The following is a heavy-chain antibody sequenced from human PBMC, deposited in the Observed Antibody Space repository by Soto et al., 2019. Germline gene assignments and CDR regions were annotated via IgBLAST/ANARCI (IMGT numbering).Heavy chain of an antibody. Sequence: QVQLQESGPGLVKPSGTLSLTCAVSGGSISSSNWWSWVRQPPGKGLEWIGEVFHSGSTNYNPSLMSRLTISVDRSKTQLSLKLTSVTAADTAVYYCTRDMIYGSERSYYYYAMDVWGRGTTVTVSS. CDR1: GGSISSSNW. V-gene: IGHV4-4*02. D-gene: IGHD3-10*01. CDR2: VFHSGST. CDR3: TRDMIYGSERSYYYYAMDV. J-gene: IGHJ6*02.